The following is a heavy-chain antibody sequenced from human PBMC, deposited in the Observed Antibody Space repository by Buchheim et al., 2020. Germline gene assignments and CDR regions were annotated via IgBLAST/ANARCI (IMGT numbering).Heavy chain of an antibody. CDR2: TWHDGSNK. D-gene: IGHD7-27*01. V-gene: IGHV3-33*01. CDR3: ARERKNWGSGRAFYGMDV. J-gene: IGHJ6*02. Sequence: QVQLVESGGGVVQPGRSLRLSCAASGFTFSSHDMHWVRQAPGKGLEWVAVTWHDGSNKNYVDSVKGRFTISRDNSKNTLYMQMNSLRAEDTAVYYCARERKNWGSGRAFYGMDVWGQGTT. CDR1: GFTFSSHD.